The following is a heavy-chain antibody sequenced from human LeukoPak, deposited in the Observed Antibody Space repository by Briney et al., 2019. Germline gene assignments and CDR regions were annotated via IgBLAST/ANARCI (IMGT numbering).Heavy chain of an antibody. Sequence: SETLSLTCSVSGGSISTYYWSWIRQSAGKGLEWIGRIYKSGSSNYNPSLKSRVSMSVDSSKNHFSLNLTSVTAEDTAVYYCARDFGETSLPNWFDPWGQGTLVIVSS. CDR3: ARDFGETSLPNWFDP. CDR1: GGSISTYY. D-gene: IGHD3-16*01. V-gene: IGHV4-4*07. CDR2: IYKSGSS. J-gene: IGHJ5*02.